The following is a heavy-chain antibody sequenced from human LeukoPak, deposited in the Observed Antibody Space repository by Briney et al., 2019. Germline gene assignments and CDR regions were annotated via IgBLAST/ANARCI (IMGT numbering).Heavy chain of an antibody. Sequence: PGGSLRLSCAASGFTFSRYDLSWVRQAPGKGLECLANIKEDGSETYYADSVKGRFTISRDNPKNLLFLQINSLRVEDTAVYYCARETPRRGETRDGYRWGQGTVVTVSS. CDR1: GFTFSRYD. CDR2: IKEDGSET. V-gene: IGHV3-7*01. CDR3: ARETPRRGETRDGYR. J-gene: IGHJ4*02. D-gene: IGHD5-24*01.